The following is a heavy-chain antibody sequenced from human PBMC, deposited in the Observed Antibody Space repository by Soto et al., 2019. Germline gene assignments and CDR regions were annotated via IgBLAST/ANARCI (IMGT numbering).Heavy chain of an antibody. CDR2: IIPIFGKA. Sequence: QVQLVQSGAEVKKPGSSVKVSCKASGGTFSSYSINWVRQAPGQGLEWMGEIIPIFGKATYAQKFQGRVTITADESTSTAYMELSSLRSEDTAVYYCARDGGRHSGGIDYWGQGTLVTVSS. CDR3: ARDGGRHSGGIDY. D-gene: IGHD1-26*01. V-gene: IGHV1-69*01. CDR1: GGTFSSYS. J-gene: IGHJ4*02.